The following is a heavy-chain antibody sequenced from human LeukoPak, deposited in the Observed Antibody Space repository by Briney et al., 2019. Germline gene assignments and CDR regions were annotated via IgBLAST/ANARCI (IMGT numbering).Heavy chain of an antibody. D-gene: IGHD1-26*01. CDR3: ARDSGSYLQPTDY. CDR2: ITGNGGRT. V-gene: IGHV3-23*01. J-gene: IGHJ4*02. Sequence: GGSLRLSCAASGFNFSTYAMTWVRQAPGKGLEWVSSITGNGGRTYYPDFVKGRFTISRDNSKNTLYLQMNSLRAEDTAVYHCARDSGSYLQPTDYWGQGTLVTVSS. CDR1: GFNFSTYA.